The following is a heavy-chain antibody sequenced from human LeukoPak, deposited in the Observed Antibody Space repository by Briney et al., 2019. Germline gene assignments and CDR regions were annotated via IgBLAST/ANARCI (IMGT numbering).Heavy chain of an antibody. CDR1: GYTFTSYG. CDR2: ISAYNGNT. D-gene: IGHD2-15*01. J-gene: IGHJ5*02. Sequence: ASVKVSCKASGYTFTSYGISWVRQAPGQGLEWMGWISAYNGNTNYAQKLQGRVTMTTDTSTSTAYMELRSLRSDDTAVYYCAGQGSGGSRGWWFDPWGQGTLVTVSS. CDR3: AGQGSGGSRGWWFDP. V-gene: IGHV1-18*01.